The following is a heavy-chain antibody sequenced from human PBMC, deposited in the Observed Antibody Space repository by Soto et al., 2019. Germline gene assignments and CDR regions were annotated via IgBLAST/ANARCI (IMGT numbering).Heavy chain of an antibody. CDR3: TARPKYCSGGSCYSGYYGMDV. CDR2: IKSKTDGGTT. CDR1: GFTFCNAW. V-gene: IGHV3-15*01. Sequence: WGSMRLGCAASGFTFCNAWISWVRQAPGKGLEWVGRIKSKTDGGTTDYAAPVKGRFTISRDDSKNTLYLQMNSLKTEDTAVYYCTARPKYCSGGSCYSGYYGMDVSGQGTTVTVPS. J-gene: IGHJ6*02. D-gene: IGHD2-15*01.